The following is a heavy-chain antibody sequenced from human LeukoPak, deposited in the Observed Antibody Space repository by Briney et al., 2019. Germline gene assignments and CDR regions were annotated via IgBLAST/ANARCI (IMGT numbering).Heavy chain of an antibody. J-gene: IGHJ3*02. Sequence: GGSLRLSCAPSGLTFSGYAINWVRQAPGKERAWVSHIYSSDTTYADAVKGRFTIFRDNAKNSLYLQMNSLRDEDTAVYYCARDLHYAFDIWGQGTMVTASS. V-gene: IGHV3-48*02. CDR2: IYSSDTT. CDR1: GLTFSGYA. D-gene: IGHD3-10*01. CDR3: ARDLHYAFDI.